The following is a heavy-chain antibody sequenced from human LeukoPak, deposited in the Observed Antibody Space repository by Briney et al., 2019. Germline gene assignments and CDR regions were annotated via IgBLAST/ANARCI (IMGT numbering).Heavy chain of an antibody. V-gene: IGHV3-21*01. CDR3: ARDPYSGNYGNYYYYYMDV. Sequence: PGGSLRLSCATSGFTFNNYNMNWVRQAPGRALEWVSSITSSGTYIFYADSVKGRFTISRDNAKNSLYLQMHSLGPEDTAVYYCARDPYSGNYGNYYYYYMDVWGKGTTVTISS. D-gene: IGHD1-26*01. CDR2: ITSSGTYI. CDR1: GFTFNNYN. J-gene: IGHJ6*03.